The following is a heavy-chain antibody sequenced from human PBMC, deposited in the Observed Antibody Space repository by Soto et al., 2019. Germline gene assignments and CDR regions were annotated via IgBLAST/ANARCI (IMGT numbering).Heavy chain of an antibody. V-gene: IGHV3-48*02. CDR3: ARKGVAFDY. CDR2: ISTTSSSI. D-gene: IGHD3-3*01. CDR1: VFTFSSYS. J-gene: IGHJ4*02. Sequence: WWSLRLSCSASVFTFSSYSMNWVRQAPGKGLEWISYISTTSSSIYYADSVKGRFTISRDNAKNPLFLQMNSLRDEDTAVYYCARKGVAFDYWGQGALVTVSS.